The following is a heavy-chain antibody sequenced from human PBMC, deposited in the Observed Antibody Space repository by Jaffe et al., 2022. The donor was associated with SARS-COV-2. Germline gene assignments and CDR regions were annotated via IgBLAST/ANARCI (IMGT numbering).Heavy chain of an antibody. J-gene: IGHJ6*02. CDR2: ISSASTTI. V-gene: IGHV3-48*02. CDR1: GFTFTSYS. D-gene: IGHD3-10*01. CDR3: ARADHYRMDV. Sequence: DVQLVESGGGLVQPGGSLRLSCVASGFTFTSYSINWVRQAPGKGLEWVSYISSASTTIHYADSVRGRFTISRDNAKNSVYLQMNSLRDEDTAVYYCARADHYRMDVWGQGTTVTVSS.